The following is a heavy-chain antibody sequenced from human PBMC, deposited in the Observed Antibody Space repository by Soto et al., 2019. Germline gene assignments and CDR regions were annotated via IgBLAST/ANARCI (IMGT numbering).Heavy chain of an antibody. CDR3: AKEGAGFHGTYGMDV. Sequence: EVQLLESGGGLVRPGGSLRLSCAASGFTFSSYAMSWVRQAPGKGLEWVSGISGSGGKTYDADSVKGRFSISRDNSKTTLFLRMNSLRVEDTALYFCAKEGAGFHGTYGMDVWGQGTTVTVSS. CDR2: ISGSGGKT. J-gene: IGHJ6*02. V-gene: IGHV3-23*01. CDR1: GFTFSSYA. D-gene: IGHD6-19*01.